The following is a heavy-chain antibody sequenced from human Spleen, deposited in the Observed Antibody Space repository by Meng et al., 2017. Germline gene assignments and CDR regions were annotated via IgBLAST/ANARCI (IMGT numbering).Heavy chain of an antibody. CDR3: TIYTSGHI. CDR1: GSAFSASA. Sequence: ESLKISCTASGSAFSASAMHWVRQASGKGLEWVGRIRSKANNYATIYAESVKGRFTISRDDSQNTAYLQMNSLKTEDTAVYYCTIYTSGHIWGQGTMVTVSS. V-gene: IGHV3-73*01. CDR2: IRSKANNYAT. D-gene: IGHD6-19*01. J-gene: IGHJ3*02.